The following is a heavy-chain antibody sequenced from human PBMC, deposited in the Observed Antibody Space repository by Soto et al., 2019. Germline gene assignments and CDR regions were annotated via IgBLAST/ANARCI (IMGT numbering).Heavy chain of an antibody. CDR2: VDASGNT. J-gene: IGHJ5*02. CDR1: GHSISADY. Sequence: QVQLQESGPGLVKASETLSLSCTVSGHSISADYWSWIRQPAGKRLEWIGRVDASGNTNYNPSLKSCVTMSVDTSKNQFFLKVRSVTAADTAMYFCARDVGGSVVPHWFDPWGQGALVTVSS. V-gene: IGHV4-4*07. D-gene: IGHD3-22*01. CDR3: ARDVGGSVVPHWFDP.